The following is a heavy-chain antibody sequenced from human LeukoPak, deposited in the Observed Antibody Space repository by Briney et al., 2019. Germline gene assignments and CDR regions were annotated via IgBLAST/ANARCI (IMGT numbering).Heavy chain of an antibody. CDR3: ARDRRTTVAGTLDY. Sequence: ASVKVSCKASGYTFTSYAMHWVRQAPGQGLEWMGWINPNSGGTNYAQKFQGRVTMTRDTSISTAYMELSRLRSDDTAVYYCARDRRTTVAGTLDYWGQGTLVTVSS. CDR2: INPNSGGT. CDR1: GYTFTSYA. D-gene: IGHD6-19*01. V-gene: IGHV1-2*02. J-gene: IGHJ4*02.